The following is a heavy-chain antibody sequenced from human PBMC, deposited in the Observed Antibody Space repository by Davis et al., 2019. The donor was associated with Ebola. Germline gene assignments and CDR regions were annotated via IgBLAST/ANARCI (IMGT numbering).Heavy chain of an antibody. Sequence: GGSLRLSCEASGFTFGDYAMHWVRQPPGQGLEWVASISWHTVKTGYSDSVKGRFTISRDNAKKSLYLEMNSLRAEDTAVYYCARATYLDYWGQGTLVTVSS. CDR1: GFTFGDYA. V-gene: IGHV3-9*01. J-gene: IGHJ4*02. CDR3: ARATYLDY. CDR2: ISWHTVKT.